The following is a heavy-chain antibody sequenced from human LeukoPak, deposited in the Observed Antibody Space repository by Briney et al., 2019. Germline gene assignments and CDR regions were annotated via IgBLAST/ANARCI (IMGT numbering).Heavy chain of an antibody. CDR1: GFTFDDYA. J-gene: IGHJ4*02. CDR3: AKERDAKGYFDY. V-gene: IGHV3-23*01. CDR2: ISGSGKT. Sequence: GGSLRLSCAASGFTFDDYAMHWVRQAPGKGLEWVSGISGSGKTYYPDSVKGRFTISRDNSKNTLFLQMNGLRAEDTAVYYRAKERDAKGYFDYWGQGTLVTVSS.